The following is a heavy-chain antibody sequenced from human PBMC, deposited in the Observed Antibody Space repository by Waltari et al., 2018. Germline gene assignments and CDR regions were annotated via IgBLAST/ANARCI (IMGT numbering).Heavy chain of an antibody. CDR2: INHSGST. Sequence: QVQLQQWGAGLLKPSETLSLTCAVYGGSFSGYYWSWIGQPPGKGLEWIGEINHSGSTNYNPSLKSRVTISVDTSKNQFSLKLSSVTAADTAVYYCARGYYYGSGSYIDYWGQGTLVTVSS. CDR3: ARGYYYGSGSYIDY. J-gene: IGHJ4*02. CDR1: GGSFSGYY. D-gene: IGHD3-10*01. V-gene: IGHV4-34*01.